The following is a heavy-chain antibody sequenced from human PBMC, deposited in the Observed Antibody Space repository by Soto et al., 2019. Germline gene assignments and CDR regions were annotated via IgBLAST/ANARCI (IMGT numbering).Heavy chain of an antibody. CDR2: IFNSGGST. J-gene: IGHJ3*02. V-gene: IGHV3-23*01. CDR3: AKVNRYNWNFDAFDS. Sequence: GASLRLSSAASGCTFRNFAMNWVRQAPGKGLERVSGIFNSGGSTYYANSVKGRFTISRDNSENTLYLQMNSLKAEDTAVYYCAKVNRYNWNFDAFDSWGQGTMVTVSS. CDR1: GCTFRNFA. D-gene: IGHD1-7*01.